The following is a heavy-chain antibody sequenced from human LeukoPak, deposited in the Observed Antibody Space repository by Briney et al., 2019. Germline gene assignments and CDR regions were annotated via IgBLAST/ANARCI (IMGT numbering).Heavy chain of an antibody. Sequence: ASVKVSCKTSGYTFTNYGITWVRQAPGQGLEWMGWISAYNGNTNYAQKLQGRVTMTTDTSTSTAYMELRSLRSDDTAVYYCAREGLRYSDRDGWFDPWGQGTLVTVSS. D-gene: IGHD3-9*01. CDR2: ISAYNGNT. CDR1: GYTFTNYG. V-gene: IGHV1-18*01. J-gene: IGHJ5*02. CDR3: AREGLRYSDRDGWFDP.